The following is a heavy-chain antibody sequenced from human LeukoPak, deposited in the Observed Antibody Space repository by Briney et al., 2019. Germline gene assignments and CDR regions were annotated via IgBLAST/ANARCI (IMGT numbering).Heavy chain of an antibody. CDR3: ARDQDGMDV. V-gene: IGHV1-2*02. CDR1: GSTYTGYY. CDR2: NNPNGGGT. Sequence: GASVKVSCKASGSTYTGYYMHWVRQAPGQGLEWLGWNNPNGGGTNYAQKFQGRVTVTRDTSISTADMERRRLRFDDTAVYYCARDQDGMDVWGQGTTVTVSS. J-gene: IGHJ6*02.